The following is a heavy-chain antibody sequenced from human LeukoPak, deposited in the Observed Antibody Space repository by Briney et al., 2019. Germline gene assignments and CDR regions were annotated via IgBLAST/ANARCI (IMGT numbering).Heavy chain of an antibody. Sequence: TSETLSLTCTVSGGSISSGGYYWSWLRQHPGKGLEWFGYIYYSGSTYYNPSLKSRVTISVDTSKNQFSLKLSSVTAADTAVYYCARASGMVRGVTYMDVWGKGTTVTVSS. D-gene: IGHD3-10*01. J-gene: IGHJ6*03. V-gene: IGHV4-31*03. CDR2: IYYSGST. CDR1: GGSISSGGYY. CDR3: ARASGMVRGVTYMDV.